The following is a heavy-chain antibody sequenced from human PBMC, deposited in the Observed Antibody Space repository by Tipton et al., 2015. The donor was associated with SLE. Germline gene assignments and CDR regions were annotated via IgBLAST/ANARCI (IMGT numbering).Heavy chain of an antibody. J-gene: IGHJ2*01. CDR3: ASGGILWYFDL. D-gene: IGHD3-10*01. Sequence: LRLSCAVYGGSFSGYCWTWIRQPPGKGLEWIGEINHSGSTNYNPSLKSRVTISADTSRNQFSLKLSSVTAADTAVYYCASGGILWYFDLWGRGTLVTVSS. CDR2: INHSGST. V-gene: IGHV4-34*01. CDR1: GGSFSGYC.